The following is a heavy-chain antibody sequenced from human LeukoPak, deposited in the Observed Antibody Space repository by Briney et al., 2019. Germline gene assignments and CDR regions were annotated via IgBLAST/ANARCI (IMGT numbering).Heavy chain of an antibody. J-gene: IGHJ6*02. CDR3: ARLSGYFFGMDV. V-gene: IGHV4-39*01. CDR1: GASISSSYYY. Sequence: ASETLSLTCTVSGASISSSYYYWGWIRQPPGKGLEWIASPHYSGSTYYNPSLQSRVSISVDTSKNQFSLKLSSATAADTAVYYCARLSGYFFGMDVWGQGTTVTVSS. D-gene: IGHD6-25*01. CDR2: PHYSGST.